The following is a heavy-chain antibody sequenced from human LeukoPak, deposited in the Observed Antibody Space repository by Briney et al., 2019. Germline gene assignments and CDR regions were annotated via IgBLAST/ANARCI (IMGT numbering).Heavy chain of an antibody. J-gene: IGHJ3*02. CDR2: ISAYNGNT. CDR3: ATDRSSSWYSLATAFDI. CDR1: GYTFTSYG. D-gene: IGHD6-13*01. Sequence: ASVKVSCKASGYTFTSYGISWVRQAPGQGLEWMGWISAYNGNTNYAQKLQGRVTMTTDTSTSTAYMELSSLRSEDTAVYYCATDRSSSWYSLATAFDIWGQGTMVTVSS. V-gene: IGHV1-18*01.